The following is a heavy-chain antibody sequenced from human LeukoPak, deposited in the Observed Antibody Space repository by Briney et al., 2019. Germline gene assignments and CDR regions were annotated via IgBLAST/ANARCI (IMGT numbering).Heavy chain of an antibody. V-gene: IGHV3-23*01. CDR1: GFTFSIYA. Sequence: GGSQRLSWASSGFTFSIYAMSSVRQAPRKGLEWDSAISGSGGSTYYAESVKGRFTTCRDNTNNTVYLQMNSLRVGDTALYYYVKHVGSRWSNNRFDPWGQGPLVTVS. CDR3: VKHVGSRWSNNRFDP. J-gene: IGHJ5*02. D-gene: IGHD6-13*01. CDR2: ISGSGGST.